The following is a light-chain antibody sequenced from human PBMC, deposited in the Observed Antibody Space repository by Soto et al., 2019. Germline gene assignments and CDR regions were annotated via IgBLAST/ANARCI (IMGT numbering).Light chain of an antibody. J-gene: IGKJ2*03. Sequence: DIQMTQSPSTLSASVGDRVTITCRATQSISKWLAWYQQKPGKAPKLLIYEASSLDSGVPSRFSGSGSGTEFSITISSLQRDDFATYYCQHQSYRLGQGTRLEIK. CDR2: EAS. CDR1: QSISKW. V-gene: IGKV1-5*03. CDR3: QHQSYR.